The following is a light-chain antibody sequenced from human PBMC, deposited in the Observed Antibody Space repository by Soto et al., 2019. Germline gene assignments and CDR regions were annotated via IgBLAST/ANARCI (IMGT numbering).Light chain of an antibody. Sequence: QSVLTQPPSVSGDPGQRVTISCTGRSSNIGAGYDVHWYQQLPGTAPKLLIYGNSNRPSGVPDRFSGSKSGTSASLAITGLQSEDEANYSCQSYDSSLSGWVFGTGTKVTVL. CDR2: GNS. CDR3: QSYDSSLSGWV. V-gene: IGLV1-40*01. CDR1: SSNIGAGYD. J-gene: IGLJ1*01.